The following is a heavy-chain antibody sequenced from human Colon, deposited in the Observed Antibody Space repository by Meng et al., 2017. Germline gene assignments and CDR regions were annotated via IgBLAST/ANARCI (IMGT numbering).Heavy chain of an antibody. V-gene: IGHV3-23*01. CDR3: VKDYVVVPTTLLH. CDR2: ITGSGDST. CDR1: GFTFSSYA. Sequence: GESLKISCEASGFTFSSYAMKWVRQAPGQGLEWVSGITGSGDSTSYAESVKGRFTISRDNSKNTVYLQMNSLGAEDTALYSCVKDYVVVPTTLLHWGQGTLVTVSS. J-gene: IGHJ4*02. D-gene: IGHD2-2*01.